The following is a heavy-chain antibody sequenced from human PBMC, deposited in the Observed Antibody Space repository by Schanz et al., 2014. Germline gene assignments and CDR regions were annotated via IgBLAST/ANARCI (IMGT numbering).Heavy chain of an antibody. J-gene: IGHJ5*02. CDR1: GFTFSSYAM. Sequence: EVQLLESGGGLVQPGGSLRLSCAASGFTFSSYAMSWVRQAPGKGLEWLGEIIHDGRTNYNPSLGSGVTISLDKSENQSSLGLTSVPAADTALYFCARVKQGCSDTSCVLDPWGQGTLVTVSS. V-gene: IGHV3-23*02. CDR3: ARVKQGCSDTSCVLDP. D-gene: IGHD2-2*01. CDR2: IIHDGRT.